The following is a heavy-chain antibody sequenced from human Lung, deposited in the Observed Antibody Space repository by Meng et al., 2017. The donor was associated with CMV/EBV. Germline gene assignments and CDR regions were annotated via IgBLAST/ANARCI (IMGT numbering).Heavy chain of an antibody. J-gene: IGHJ4*02. CDR3: ARAGYDSSGYYPQPFDY. D-gene: IGHD3-22*01. Sequence: QVQLVQSGAEVEKPGGSVKVSCKASGYTLTSYAMHWVRQAPGQRLEWMGWINAGNGNTKYSQRFQGRVTITRDTSASTAYMELSSLRSEDTTVYYCARAGYDSSGYYPQPFDYWGQGTLVTVSS. CDR1: GYTLTSYA. CDR2: INAGNGNT. V-gene: IGHV1-3*01.